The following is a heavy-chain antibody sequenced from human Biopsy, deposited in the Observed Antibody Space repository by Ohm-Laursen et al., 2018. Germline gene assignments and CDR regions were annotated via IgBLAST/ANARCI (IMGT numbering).Heavy chain of an antibody. Sequence: GTLSLTCTVSGDSVSSGSFYWTWIRQPPGQGLEYIGYIYDRGSTANYNPSLESRVTMSVDMPKNQFSLKLSSVTTADTAIYYCARGMRSSGWPYFDSWGQGTLVTVSS. CDR2: IYDRGSTA. D-gene: IGHD6-19*01. CDR3: ARGMRSSGWPYFDS. J-gene: IGHJ4*02. V-gene: IGHV4-61*01. CDR1: GDSVSSGSFY.